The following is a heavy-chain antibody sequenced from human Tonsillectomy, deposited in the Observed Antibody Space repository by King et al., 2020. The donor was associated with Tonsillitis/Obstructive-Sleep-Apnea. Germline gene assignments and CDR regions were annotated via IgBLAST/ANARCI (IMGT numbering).Heavy chain of an antibody. Sequence: VQLQESGPGLVKPSETLSLTCSVSGGSVSSGSHYWTWIRQPPGKGLEWIGRIYYTGTTHYNPSLKSRVTISVDTSKNQFSLRLSSVTAADTAVYYCAGDRADYDILTGYYKGNWFDPWGQGALVTVSS. CDR1: GGSVSSGSHY. J-gene: IGHJ5*02. CDR2: IYYTGTT. D-gene: IGHD3-9*01. V-gene: IGHV4-61*01. CDR3: AGDRADYDILTGYYKGNWFDP.